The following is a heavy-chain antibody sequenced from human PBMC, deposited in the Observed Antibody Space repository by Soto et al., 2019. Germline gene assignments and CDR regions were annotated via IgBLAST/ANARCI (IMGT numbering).Heavy chain of an antibody. V-gene: IGHV3-21*01. J-gene: IGHJ6*02. Sequence: GGSLRLSCAASGFTFSSYSMNWVRQAPGKGLEWVSSISSSSSYIYYADSVKGRFTISRDNAKNSLYLQMNSLRAEDTAVYYCARDCTNGVCYSGHYYYGMDVWGQGTTVTVSS. CDR2: ISSSSSYI. D-gene: IGHD2-8*01. CDR3: ARDCTNGVCYSGHYYYGMDV. CDR1: GFTFSSYS.